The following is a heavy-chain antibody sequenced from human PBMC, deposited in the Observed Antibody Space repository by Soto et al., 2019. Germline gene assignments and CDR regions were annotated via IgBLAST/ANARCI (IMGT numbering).Heavy chain of an antibody. CDR1: GFTFTSSA. D-gene: IGHD3-3*01. CDR3: AADHRYDCWSGDRRGGSYYYGMDV. V-gene: IGHV1-58*02. Sequence: ASVKVSCKASGFTFTSSAMQWVRQARGQRLEWIGWIVVGSGNTNYAQKFQERVTITRDMSTSTAYMELSSLRSEDTAVYYCAADHRYDCWSGDRRGGSYYYGMDVGGQGTTVTGSS. J-gene: IGHJ6*02. CDR2: IVVGSGNT.